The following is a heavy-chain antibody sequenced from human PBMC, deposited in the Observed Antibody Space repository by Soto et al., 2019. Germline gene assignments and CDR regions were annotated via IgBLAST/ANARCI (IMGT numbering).Heavy chain of an antibody. CDR2: IDYTGGTT. CDR3: AKDATRTSGWYYFDY. Sequence: GGSLRLSCGASGFTFSILAMGGVRQAPGKGLEWVSVIDYTGGTTYYTDSVKGRFIISRDNSKKILYLQMNSLRTEDTAIYYCAKDATRTSGWYYFDYWGRGALVTVSS. J-gene: IGHJ4*02. V-gene: IGHV3-23*01. CDR1: GFTFSILA. D-gene: IGHD6-19*01.